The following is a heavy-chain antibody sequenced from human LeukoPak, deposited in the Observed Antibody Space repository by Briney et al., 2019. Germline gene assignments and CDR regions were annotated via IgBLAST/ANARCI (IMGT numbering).Heavy chain of an antibody. CDR3: ARHPRYCSSSSCYRGGDFDY. D-gene: IGHD2-2*01. CDR1: GGSFSGYY. CDR2: IYYSGST. V-gene: IGHV4-34*01. J-gene: IGHJ4*02. Sequence: SETLSLTCAVYGGSFSGYYWGWIRQPPGKGLEWIGSIYYSGSTYYNPSLKSRVTISVDTSKNQFSLKLSSVTAADTAVYYCARHPRYCSSSSCYRGGDFDYWGQGTLVTVSS.